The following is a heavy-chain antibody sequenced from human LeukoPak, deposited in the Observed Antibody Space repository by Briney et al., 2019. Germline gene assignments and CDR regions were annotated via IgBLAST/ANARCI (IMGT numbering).Heavy chain of an antibody. CDR1: GGTFSSYA. J-gene: IGHJ3*02. CDR2: INPNSGGT. V-gene: IGHV1-2*04. Sequence: VASVTVSCTASGGTFSSYAISWVRQAPGQGLEWMGWINPNSGGTNYAQKFQGWVTMTRDTSISTAYMELSRLRSDDTAVYYCARGTYYDFWSGPDAFDIWGQGTMVTVSS. CDR3: ARGTYYDFWSGPDAFDI. D-gene: IGHD3-3*01.